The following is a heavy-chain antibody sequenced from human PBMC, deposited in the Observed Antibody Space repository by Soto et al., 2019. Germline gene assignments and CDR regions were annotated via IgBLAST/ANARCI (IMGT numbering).Heavy chain of an antibody. Sequence: SETLSLTCTVSGGSISSGGYYWSWIRQHPGKGLEWIGYIYYTGSTNYNPSLESRVTISLDTSKNQFSLKLTSVTAADTAVYYCARAGRYASSPFDYWGLGALVTVSS. D-gene: IGHD3-9*01. CDR3: ARAGRYASSPFDY. J-gene: IGHJ4*02. V-gene: IGHV4-61*08. CDR2: IYYTGST. CDR1: GGSISSGGYY.